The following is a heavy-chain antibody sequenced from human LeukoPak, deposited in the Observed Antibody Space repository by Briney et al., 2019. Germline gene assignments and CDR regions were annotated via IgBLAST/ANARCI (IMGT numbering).Heavy chain of an antibody. CDR2: ISAYNGNT. J-gene: IGHJ4*02. V-gene: IGHV1-18*04. CDR3: ARIGSRITMVRGVPFDY. D-gene: IGHD3-10*01. Sequence: ASVKVSCKACGYTFTSYGISWVRQAPGQGLEWMGWISAYNGNTNYAQKLQGRVTMTTDTSTSTAYMELRSLRSDDTAVYYCARIGSRITMVRGVPFDYWGQGTLVTVSS. CDR1: GYTFTSYG.